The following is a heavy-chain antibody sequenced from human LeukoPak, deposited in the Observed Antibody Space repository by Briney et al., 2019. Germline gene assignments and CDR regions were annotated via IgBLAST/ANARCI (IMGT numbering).Heavy chain of an antibody. CDR3: ARGSVDIVATYWFDP. J-gene: IGHJ5*02. V-gene: IGHV1-69*04. CDR2: IIPILGIA. Sequence: SVKVSCTASGGTFSSYAISWVRQAPGQGLEWMGRIIPILGIANYAQRFQGRVTITADKSTSTAYMELSSLRSEDTAVYYCARGSVDIVATYWFDPWGQGTLVTVSS. D-gene: IGHD5-12*01. CDR1: GGTFSSYA.